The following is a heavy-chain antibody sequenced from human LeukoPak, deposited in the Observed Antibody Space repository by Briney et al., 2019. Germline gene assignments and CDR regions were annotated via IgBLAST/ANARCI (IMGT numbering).Heavy chain of an antibody. V-gene: IGHV4-38-2*02. CDR2: IYYSGST. Sequence: SETLSLTCTVSGYSISSGYYWGWIRQPPGKGLEWIGSIYYSGSTYYNPSLKSRVTISVDTSKNQFSLKLSSVTAADTAVYYCATDSGSSDDYWGQGTLVTVSS. J-gene: IGHJ4*02. CDR1: GYSISSGYY. CDR3: ATDSGSSDDY. D-gene: IGHD1-26*01.